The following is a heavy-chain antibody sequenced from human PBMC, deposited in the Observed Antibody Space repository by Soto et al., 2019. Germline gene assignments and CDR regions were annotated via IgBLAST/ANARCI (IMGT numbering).Heavy chain of an antibody. CDR2: ISGSGGST. CDR3: AKDLDDSLYYMDV. D-gene: IGHD3-3*01. Sequence: PGGSLRLSCAASGFTFSIYAMGWVRQAPGKGLEWVSAISGSGGSTYYADSVKGRFTISRDNSKNTLYLQMNSLRAEDTAVYYCAKDLDDSLYYMDVWGKGTTVTVSS. CDR1: GFTFSIYA. J-gene: IGHJ6*03. V-gene: IGHV3-23*01.